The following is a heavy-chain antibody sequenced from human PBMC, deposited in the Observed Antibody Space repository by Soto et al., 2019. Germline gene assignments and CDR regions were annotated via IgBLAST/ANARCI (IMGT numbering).Heavy chain of an antibody. Sequence: PSETLSLTCTVSGGSISSYYWSWIRQPPGKGLELVGYIYYSGSTNYNPSLKSRVTISVDTSKNQFSLKLSSVTAADTAVYYCARHPGYYDILTGYTTYYFDYWGQGILVTVSS. V-gene: IGHV4-59*08. D-gene: IGHD3-9*01. CDR1: GGSISSYY. CDR2: IYYSGST. J-gene: IGHJ4*02. CDR3: ARHPGYYDILTGYTTYYFDY.